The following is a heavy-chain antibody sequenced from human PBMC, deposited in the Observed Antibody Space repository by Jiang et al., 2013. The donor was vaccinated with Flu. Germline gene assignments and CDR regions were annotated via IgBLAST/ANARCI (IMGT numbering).Heavy chain of an antibody. CDR2: INTNTGNP. CDR1: GYTFTSYA. J-gene: IGHJ5*02. CDR3: ARDQDIVVVVAAWGFDP. D-gene: IGHD2-15*01. V-gene: IGHV7-4-1*02. Sequence: GYTFTSYAMNWVRQAPGQGLEWMGWINTNTGNPTYAQGFTGRFVFSLDTSVSTAYLQISSLKAEDTAVYYCARDQDIVVVVAAWGFDPWGQGTLVTVSS.